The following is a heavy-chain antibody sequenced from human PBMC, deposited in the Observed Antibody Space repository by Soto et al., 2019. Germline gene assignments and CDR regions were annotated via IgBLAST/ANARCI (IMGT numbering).Heavy chain of an antibody. CDR2: IKSKTDGGTT. J-gene: IGHJ6*02. CDR3: MWYCSSTSCYSVKGYYYYGMDV. Sequence: GGSLRLSCAASGFTFSNAWMNWVRQAPGKGLEWVGRIKSKTDGGTTDYAAPVKGRFTISRDDSKNTLYLQMNSLKTEDTAVYYCMWYCSSTSCYSVKGYYYYGMDVWGQGTTVTVSS. CDR1: GFTFSNAW. V-gene: IGHV3-15*07. D-gene: IGHD2-2*02.